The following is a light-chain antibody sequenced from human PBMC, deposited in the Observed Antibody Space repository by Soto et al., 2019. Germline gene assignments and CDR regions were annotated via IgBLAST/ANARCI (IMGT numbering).Light chain of an antibody. Sequence: QSALTQPASVSGSPGQSITISCTGTSRDIGGYNSVSWYQQHPGKAPKLMIYEVSNRPSGVSNRFSGSKSGDTASLTISGLQAEDEADYYCSSYTRGSTLVVFGGGTKLTVL. CDR3: SSYTRGSTLVV. J-gene: IGLJ2*01. V-gene: IGLV2-14*01. CDR1: SRDIGGYNS. CDR2: EVS.